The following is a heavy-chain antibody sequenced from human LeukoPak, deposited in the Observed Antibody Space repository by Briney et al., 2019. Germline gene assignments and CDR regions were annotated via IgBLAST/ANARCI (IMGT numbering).Heavy chain of an antibody. CDR1: GFTFSSYG. D-gene: IGHD2-15*01. CDR3: AKDPSIRLAYSYFDY. V-gene: IGHV3-23*01. J-gene: IGHJ4*02. CDR2: ISGSGGAI. Sequence: GGSLRLSCAASGFTFSSYGLSWVCKGPGTGMEWVSAISGSGGAIKYADSAKGRFTNSRDNTKIAVSLQMNSLRAEDTAVYYCAKDPSIRLAYSYFDYWGQGTLVTVSS.